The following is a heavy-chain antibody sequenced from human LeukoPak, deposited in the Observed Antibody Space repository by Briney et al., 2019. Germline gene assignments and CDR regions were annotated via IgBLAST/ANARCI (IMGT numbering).Heavy chain of an antibody. J-gene: IGHJ6*03. CDR1: GGTFSSYA. D-gene: IGHD4-17*01. CDR2: IIPIFGTA. V-gene: IGHV1-69*13. CDR3: AREGVTTVTTEVYYYYMDV. Sequence: GASVKVSCKASGGTFSSYAISWVRQAPGQGLEWMGGIIPIFGTANYAQKFQGRVTITADESTSTAYMELSSLRSEDTAVYYCAREGVTTVTTEVYYYYMDVWGKGTTVTVSS.